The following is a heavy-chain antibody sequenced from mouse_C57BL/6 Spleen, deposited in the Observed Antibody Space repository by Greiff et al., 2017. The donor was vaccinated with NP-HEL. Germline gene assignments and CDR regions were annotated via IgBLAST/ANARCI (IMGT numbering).Heavy chain of an antibody. J-gene: IGHJ2*01. CDR2: INPSSGYT. CDR1: GYTFTSYT. CDR3: ARSTMVTTGDY. V-gene: IGHV1-4*01. Sequence: VKLMESGAELARPGASVKMSCKASGYTFTSYTMHWVKQRPGQGLEWIGYINPSSGYTKYNQKFKDKATLTADKSSSTAYMQLSSLTSEDSAVYYCARSTMVTTGDYWGQGTTLTVSS. D-gene: IGHD2-2*01.